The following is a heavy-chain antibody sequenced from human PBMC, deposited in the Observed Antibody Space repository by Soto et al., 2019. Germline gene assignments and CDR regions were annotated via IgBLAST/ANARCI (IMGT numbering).Heavy chain of an antibody. CDR2: IKQDGSEK. V-gene: IGHV3-7*02. Sequence: GGSLRLSCVVSGFTFTNSWMNWVRQAPGKGPEWVANIKQDGSEKYYVDSVKGRFTISRDNAQNSLYLQMYSLRAEDTAMYYCARGMTVAANWFDTWGQGTLVT. J-gene: IGHJ5*02. CDR1: GFTFTNSW. CDR3: ARGMTVAANWFDT. D-gene: IGHD6-19*01.